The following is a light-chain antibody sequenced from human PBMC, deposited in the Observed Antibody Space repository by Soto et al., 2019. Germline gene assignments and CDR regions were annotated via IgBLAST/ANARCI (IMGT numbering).Light chain of an antibody. J-gene: IGKJ1*01. Sequence: EIVMRQSPVTLSVSPGEGATISCWASQSIGKDVAWYQQRPGQAPRLLIYGASTRAPGIPARFSGSGSGTDFTLTISGLLSEDFALYYCQQYNNWPRTFGQGTNV. CDR1: QSIGKD. CDR3: QQYNNWPRT. V-gene: IGKV3-15*01. CDR2: GAS.